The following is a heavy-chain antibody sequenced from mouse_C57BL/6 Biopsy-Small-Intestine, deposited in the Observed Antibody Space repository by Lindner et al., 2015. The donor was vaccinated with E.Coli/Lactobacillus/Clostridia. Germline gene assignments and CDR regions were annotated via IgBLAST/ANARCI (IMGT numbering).Heavy chain of an antibody. V-gene: IGHV5-4*01. Sequence: VQLQESGGGLVKPGGSLKLSCAASGFTFSSYAMSWVRQTPEKRLEWVATISDGGSYTYYPDNVKGRFTISRDNAKNNLYLQMSHLKSEDTAMYYCARDDYEAMDYWGQGTSVTVSS. CDR3: ARDDYEAMDY. CDR1: GFTFSSYA. J-gene: IGHJ4*01. CDR2: ISDGGSYT.